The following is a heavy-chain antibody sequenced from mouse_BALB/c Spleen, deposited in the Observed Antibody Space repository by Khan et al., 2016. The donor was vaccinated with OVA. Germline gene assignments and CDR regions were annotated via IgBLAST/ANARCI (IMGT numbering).Heavy chain of an antibody. CDR3: ARVYYGYDRYFDV. Sequence: QVQLQQPGPGLVQPSQSLSITCTVTDFSLSTYGIHWVRQSPGKGLEWLGVIWSGGSTDYNAAFISRLSISKDNSKSQVFFKMNSLQADDTAIYXGARVYYGYDRYFDVWGAGTTVTVAS. J-gene: IGHJ1*01. CDR2: IWSGGST. V-gene: IGHV2-4-1*01. D-gene: IGHD2-2*01. CDR1: DFSLSTYG.